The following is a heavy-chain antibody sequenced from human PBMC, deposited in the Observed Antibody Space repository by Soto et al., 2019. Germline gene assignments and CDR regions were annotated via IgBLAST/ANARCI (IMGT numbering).Heavy chain of an antibody. D-gene: IGHD1-1*01. CDR3: ARDNDRPQLGGNYYYILDV. Sequence: QVQLEQSGAEVKKPGPSVKVSCKPSGGTFRNSPISGVRQAPGQGLEWLGGIMPIFRTPDYSQKFQGRVTVTADESTSTAYMELRGLRSDDTAVYYCARDNDRPQLGGNYYYILDVWGQGTTVTVSS. V-gene: IGHV1-69*12. J-gene: IGHJ6*02. CDR1: GGTFRNSP. CDR2: IMPIFRTP.